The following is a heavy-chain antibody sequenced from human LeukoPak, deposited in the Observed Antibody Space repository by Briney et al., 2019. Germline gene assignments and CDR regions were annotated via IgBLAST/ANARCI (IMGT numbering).Heavy chain of an antibody. Sequence: PGGSLRLSCAASGFTVSTNYMWVRQAPGKGLEWVSVIYSGGSTYYADSVKGRFTISRDNSRNTLYLQMNSLRVEDTAVYYCAKDRGFLLDTGQLEYWGQGTLVTVSS. CDR3: AKDRGFLLDTGQLEY. J-gene: IGHJ4*02. CDR1: GFTVSTNY. D-gene: IGHD3-10*01. CDR2: IYSGGST. V-gene: IGHV3-53*01.